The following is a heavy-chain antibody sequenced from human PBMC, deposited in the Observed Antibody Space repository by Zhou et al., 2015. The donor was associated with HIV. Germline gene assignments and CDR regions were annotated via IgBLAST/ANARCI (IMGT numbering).Heavy chain of an antibody. CDR3: ARGDRTYHYSSYYMDV. CDR2: ISYDGSNK. D-gene: IGHD3-10*01. V-gene: IGHV3-30*03. J-gene: IGHJ6*03. Sequence: QIQLVESGGGLVHPGTSLRVSCVGSGFSFGRYGIHWVRQAPGKGLEWVAVISYDGSNKYYADSVKGRFTITRDNSKNTLYLQMKSLRGDDTATYYCARGDRTYHYSSYYMDVWGKGTTVTVSS. CDR1: GFSFGRYG.